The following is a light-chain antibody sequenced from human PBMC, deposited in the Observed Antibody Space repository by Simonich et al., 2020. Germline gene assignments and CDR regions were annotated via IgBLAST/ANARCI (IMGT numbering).Light chain of an antibody. CDR2: WAS. CDR3: QQYYSTPWT. V-gene: IGKV4-1*01. Sequence: DIVMTQSPDSLAVSLGERATINCKSSQSVLYSSNNKNYLAWYQQKPGQPPKLLIYWASTRESGVPERCSGSGSGKYFTLTISSLQAEDVAVYYCQQYYSTPWTFGQGTKVEIK. CDR1: QSVLYSSNNKNY. J-gene: IGKJ1*01.